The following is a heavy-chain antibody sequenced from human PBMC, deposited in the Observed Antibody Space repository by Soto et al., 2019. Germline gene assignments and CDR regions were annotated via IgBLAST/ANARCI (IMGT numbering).Heavy chain of an antibody. V-gene: IGHV1-3*01. D-gene: IGHD3-3*01. J-gene: IGHJ5*02. CDR1: GYTFTSYA. CDR2: INAGNGNT. Sequence: QVQLVQSGAEVKKPGASVKVSCKASGYTFTSYAMHWVRQAPGQRLEWMGWINAGNGNTKYSQKFQGRVTITRDTSASTAYMELSSLRSEDTAVYYCARDIYEHRPHIWSGYGGWFDPWGQGTLVTVSS. CDR3: ARDIYEHRPHIWSGYGGWFDP.